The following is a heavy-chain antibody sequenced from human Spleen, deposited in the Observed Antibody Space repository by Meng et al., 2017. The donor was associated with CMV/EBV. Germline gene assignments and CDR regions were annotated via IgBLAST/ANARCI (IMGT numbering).Heavy chain of an antibody. J-gene: IGHJ4*02. V-gene: IGHV1-18*01. CDR2: ISAYNGNT. CDR1: GYTFTSYG. D-gene: IGHD2-2*01. CDR3: AREVVPASSGGYYFDY. Sequence: ASVKVSCKASGYTFTSYGISWVRQAPGQGLEWMGWISAYNGNTNYAQKLQGRVTMTTDTSTSTAYMELRSLRSDDTAVYYCAREVVPASSGGYYFDYWGQGTLVTVSS.